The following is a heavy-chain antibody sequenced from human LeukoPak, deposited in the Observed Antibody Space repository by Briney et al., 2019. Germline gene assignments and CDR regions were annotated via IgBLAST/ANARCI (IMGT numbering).Heavy chain of an antibody. V-gene: IGHV1-69*13. CDR1: GGTFSSYA. CDR2: IIPIFGTA. Sequence: ASVKVSCKASGGTFSSYAISWVRQAPGQGLEWMGGIIPIFGTANYAQKFQGRVTITADESTSTAYMELSSLRSEDTAVYYCARGGYSYGYYFDYWGQGTLVTVSS. CDR3: ARGGYSYGYYFDY. J-gene: IGHJ4*02. D-gene: IGHD5-18*01.